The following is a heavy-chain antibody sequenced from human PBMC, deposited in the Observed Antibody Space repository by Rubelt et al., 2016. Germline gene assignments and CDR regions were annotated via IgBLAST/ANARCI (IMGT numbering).Heavy chain of an antibody. CDR3: ARAGSLAARKIYYFDS. D-gene: IGHD6-6*01. V-gene: IGHV1-18*01. Sequence: QVQLVQSGAEVKKPGASVTVSCKASGYTFTNYGISWVRQAPGQGLEWMGWISAYNDNTNYAQKYQSTVTVTTATSTSTAHMELRSLRADDTAVNCCARAGSLAARKIYYFDSWGQGTLVTVSS. J-gene: IGHJ4*02. CDR1: GYTFTNYG. CDR2: ISAYNDNT.